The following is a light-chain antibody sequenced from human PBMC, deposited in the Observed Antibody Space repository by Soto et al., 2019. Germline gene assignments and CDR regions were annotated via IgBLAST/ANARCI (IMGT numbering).Light chain of an antibody. CDR1: SSDVGAYNY. Sequence: QSALTQPASVSGSPGQSITISCTGTSSDVGAYNYVSWYQHHPVKAPKLMIYDVTNRPSGVSNRFSGSKSGNTASLTISGVQTEDEADYYCSSYTSSSTLFVFGTGTKLTVL. CDR3: SSYTSSSTLFV. CDR2: DVT. V-gene: IGLV2-14*03. J-gene: IGLJ1*01.